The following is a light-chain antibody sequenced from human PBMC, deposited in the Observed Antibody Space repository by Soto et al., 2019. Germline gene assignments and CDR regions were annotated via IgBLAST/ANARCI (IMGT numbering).Light chain of an antibody. J-gene: IGKJ2*01. CDR2: AAS. CDR1: QSISSY. CDR3: QQSYSTPYS. Sequence: DIQMTQSPSSLSASVGDRVTITCRASQSISSYLNWYQQKPGKTPKLLIYAASSLKSGVPSRFSGSGSGTDFTLTISSLQPEDFGTYYCQQSYSTPYSFGQGTKLEIK. V-gene: IGKV1-39*01.